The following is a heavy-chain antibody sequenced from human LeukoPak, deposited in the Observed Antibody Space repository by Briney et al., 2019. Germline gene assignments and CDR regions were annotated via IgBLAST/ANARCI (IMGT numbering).Heavy chain of an antibody. CDR3: ARQATEVQWLLPSRYFDL. CDR2: IYYSGST. D-gene: IGHD3-22*01. V-gene: IGHV4-59*08. J-gene: IGHJ2*01. Sequence: SETLSLTCTVSGGSISSYYWSWIRQPAGKGLEWIGYIYYSGSTNYNPSLKSRVTISVDTSKNQFSLKLSSVTAADTAVYYCARQATEVQWLLPSRYFDLWGRGTLVTVSS. CDR1: GGSISSYY.